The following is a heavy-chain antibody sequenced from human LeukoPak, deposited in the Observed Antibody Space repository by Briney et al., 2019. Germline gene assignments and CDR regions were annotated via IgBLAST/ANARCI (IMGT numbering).Heavy chain of an antibody. J-gene: IGHJ5*02. D-gene: IGHD3-3*01. CDR2: MNPNSGNT. CDR1: GYTFTSYD. Sequence: GASVKVSCKASGYTFTSYDINWVRQATGQGLEWMGWMNPNSGNTGYAQKFQGRVTMTTDTSTSTAYMELRSLRSDDTAVYYCARDFSVRFWPMFDPWGQGTLVTVSS. CDR3: ARDFSVRFWPMFDP. V-gene: IGHV1-8*01.